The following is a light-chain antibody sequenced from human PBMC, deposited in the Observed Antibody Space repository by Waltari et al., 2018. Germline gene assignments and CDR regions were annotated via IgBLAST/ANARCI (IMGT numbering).Light chain of an antibody. CDR1: SGHSTYA. CDR2: LNSDGSH. Sequence: QLVLTQSPSASASLGASVKLTCTLSSGHSTYAIAWHQQQPEKGPRYLMKLNSDGSHSKGDGIPDRFSGSSSGAERYLTIAILQAEDEADYYCQTWGTGWRVFGGGTKLTVL. V-gene: IGLV4-69*01. J-gene: IGLJ3*02. CDR3: QTWGTGWRV.